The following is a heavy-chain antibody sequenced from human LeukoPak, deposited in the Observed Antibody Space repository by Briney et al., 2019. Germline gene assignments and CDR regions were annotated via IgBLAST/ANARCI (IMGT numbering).Heavy chain of an antibody. J-gene: IGHJ4*02. D-gene: IGHD1-1*01. CDR1: GYSLTDFS. CDR2: FAVEDGKT. Sequence: SVKVSCKVSGYSLTDFSMHWVRQAPGKGLEWMGTFAVEDGKTIYAQKFRGRVTMTEDTSTDTAYMDLSSLRSDDTAVYYCATGFTTPDYWGQGTLVTVSS. V-gene: IGHV1-24*01. CDR3: ATGFTTPDY.